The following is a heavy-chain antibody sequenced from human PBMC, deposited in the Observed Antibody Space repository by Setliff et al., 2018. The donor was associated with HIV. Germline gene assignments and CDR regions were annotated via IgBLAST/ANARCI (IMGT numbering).Heavy chain of an antibody. Sequence: GESLKISCKDSGYTFSNYFIAWVRQMPVKGLGWMGIIYPGNSDTTYSPSFPGQVTISADKSISTAYLQWSSLKASDTAMYYCAKHLSPGSGWYSKARGMDVWGQGTTVTVSS. CDR3: AKHLSPGSGWYSKARGMDV. D-gene: IGHD6-19*01. CDR1: GYTFSNYF. V-gene: IGHV5-51*01. J-gene: IGHJ6*02. CDR2: IYPGNSDT.